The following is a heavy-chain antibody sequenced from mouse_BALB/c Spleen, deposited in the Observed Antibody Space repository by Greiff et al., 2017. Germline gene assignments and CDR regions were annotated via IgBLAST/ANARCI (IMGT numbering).Heavy chain of an antibody. CDR2: ISSGSSTI. Sequence: DVKLVESGGGLVQPGGSRKLSCAASGFTFSSFGMHWVRQAPEKGLEWVAYISSGSSTIYYADTVKGRFTISRDNPKNTLFLQMTSLRSEDTAMYYCARSGPYMDYWGQGTSVTVSS. V-gene: IGHV5-17*02. D-gene: IGHD3-1*01. CDR1: GFTFSSFG. J-gene: IGHJ4*01. CDR3: ARSGPYMDY.